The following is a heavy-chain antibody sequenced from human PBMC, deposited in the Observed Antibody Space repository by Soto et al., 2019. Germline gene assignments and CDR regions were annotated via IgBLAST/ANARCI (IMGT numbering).Heavy chain of an antibody. CDR1: GFTFSSYW. J-gene: IGHJ4*02. CDR3: GRGGSDSPMAPGY. V-gene: IGHV3-74*01. CDR2: INPDGSAT. Sequence: PGGSLRLSCAASGFTFSSYWMHWVRQAPGKGLVWVSRINPDGSATNYADSMKGRFTISRDNAKNTLYLQMNSLRAEDTAVFYCGRGGSDSPMAPGYWGQGTLVTVSS. D-gene: IGHD5-18*01.